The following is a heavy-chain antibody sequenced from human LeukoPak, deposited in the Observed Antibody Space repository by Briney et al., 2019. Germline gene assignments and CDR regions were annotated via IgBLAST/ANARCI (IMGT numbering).Heavy chain of an antibody. CDR1: GFTFSSYA. V-gene: IGHV3-23*01. Sequence: QPGGSLRLSSAAPGFTFSSYAMSWVRQAPGKGLEWVSAISGSGGSTYYADSVKGRFTISRDNSKNTLYLQMNSLRAEDTAVYYCAKDTAYSSSWYYFDYWGQGTLVTVSS. CDR3: AKDTAYSSSWYYFDY. D-gene: IGHD6-13*01. J-gene: IGHJ4*02. CDR2: ISGSGGST.